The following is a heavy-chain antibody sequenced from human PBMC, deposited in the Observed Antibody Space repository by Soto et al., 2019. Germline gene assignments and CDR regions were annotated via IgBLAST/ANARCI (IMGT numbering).Heavy chain of an antibody. CDR2: ISWNTGSI. V-gene: IGHV3-9*01. J-gene: IGHJ4*02. CDR1: VLTFYDYA. Sequence: VGSLRLSCASAVLTFYDYAMHCVRQSPGKCLEWVSGISWNTGSIGYADSVKGRFTISRDNTKNSLYLQMNSLRREDTALYYCAKGSGQYGSGTFHQPFDYWGQGTLGTGCS. CDR3: AKGSGQYGSGTFHQPFDY. D-gene: IGHD3-10*01.